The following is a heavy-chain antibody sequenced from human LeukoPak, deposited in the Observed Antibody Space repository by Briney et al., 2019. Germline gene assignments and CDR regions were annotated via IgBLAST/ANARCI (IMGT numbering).Heavy chain of an antibody. V-gene: IGHV4-59*01. CDR1: GGSFSSYY. D-gene: IGHD4-17*01. J-gene: IGHJ4*02. CDR2: IYYSGST. CDR3: ARGISTVTEYYFDY. Sequence: NPSETLSLTCTVSGGSFSSYYWSWVRQPPGKGLEWVGYIYYSGSTNYNPSLKSRVTISVDTSKNQFSLKLSSVTAADTAVYYCARGISTVTEYYFDYWGQGTLVTVSS.